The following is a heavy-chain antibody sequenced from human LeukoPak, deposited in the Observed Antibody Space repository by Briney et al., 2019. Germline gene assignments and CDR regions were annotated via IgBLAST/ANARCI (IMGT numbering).Heavy chain of an antibody. Sequence: SVKVSCKASGGTFSSYAISWVRQAPGQGLEWMGGIIPIFGTANYAQKFQGRVTFTADKSTSTAYMELSSLRSEDTAVYYCARGVGDIGYCSSTSCPGSFQHWGQGTLVTVSS. J-gene: IGHJ1*01. CDR3: ARGVGDIGYCSSTSCPGSFQH. CDR2: IIPIFGTA. V-gene: IGHV1-69*06. CDR1: GGTFSSYA. D-gene: IGHD2-2*01.